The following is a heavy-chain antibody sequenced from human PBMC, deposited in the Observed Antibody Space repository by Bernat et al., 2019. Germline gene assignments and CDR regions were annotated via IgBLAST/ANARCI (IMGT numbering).Heavy chain of an antibody. D-gene: IGHD1-26*01. CDR3: ARGVFRVMGGSYYPEYFQH. J-gene: IGHJ1*01. CDR2: INPNSGGT. CDR1: GYTFTCYY. V-gene: IGHV1-2*04. Sequence: QVQLVQSGTEVKKPGASVNVSCKASGYTFTCYYMHWVRQAPGQGLEWMGWINPNSGGTNNAQKFKGWVPMTRDTSISTAYMELSRLRSDDTAVYYCARGVFRVMGGSYYPEYFQHWGQGTLVTVSS.